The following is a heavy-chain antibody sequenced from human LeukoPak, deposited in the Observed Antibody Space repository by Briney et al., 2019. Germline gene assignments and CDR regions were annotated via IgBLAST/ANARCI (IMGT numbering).Heavy chain of an antibody. CDR1: GYSFTSHG. CDR3: ARGPIIDIAIVPAAVEYYYMDV. V-gene: IGHV1-18*01. D-gene: IGHD2-2*01. J-gene: IGHJ6*03. Sequence: ASVKVSCKASGYSFTSHGISWVRQAPGQGLEWMGWISAYNGHTKYAQKLQGRVTMTTDTSTSTAYMELRSLRSDDTAVYYCARGPIIDIAIVPAAVEYYYMDVWGKGTTVTVSS. CDR2: ISAYNGHT.